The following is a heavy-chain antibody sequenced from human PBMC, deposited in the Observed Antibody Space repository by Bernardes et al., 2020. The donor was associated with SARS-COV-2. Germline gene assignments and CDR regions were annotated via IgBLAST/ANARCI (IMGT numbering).Heavy chain of an antibody. Sequence: ASVKVSCKATSYKFINYVINWVRQAPGQGLEWMGWVNTFNGNTKYKLKFQDRVTMTTDTSTNTAYMELKRLTPHDTRVYYCERDQSGWGYFGSWGQGALVTVSS. V-gene: IGHV1-18*01. J-gene: IGHJ4*02. CDR2: VNTFNGNT. D-gene: IGHD6-19*01. CDR3: ERDQSGWGYFGS. CDR1: SYKFINYV.